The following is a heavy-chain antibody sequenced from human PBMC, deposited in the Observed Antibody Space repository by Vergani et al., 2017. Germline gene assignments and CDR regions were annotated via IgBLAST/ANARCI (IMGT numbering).Heavy chain of an antibody. CDR1: GGPFSSFA. D-gene: IGHD4-17*01. Sequence: QVQLVQSGAEVKKLGSPVKVPCKASGGPFSSFAVSWVRPPPGQGFEWMGGILPIFGTANYAQRFQGRVTITADESTSPAYMGLSSLRSEDTAVYYWSRDHSDYGDYSRPGRTTYFDLWGRGTLVTVSS. CDR2: ILPIFGTA. V-gene: IGHV1-69*01. CDR3: SRDHSDYGDYSRPGRTTYFDL. J-gene: IGHJ2*01.